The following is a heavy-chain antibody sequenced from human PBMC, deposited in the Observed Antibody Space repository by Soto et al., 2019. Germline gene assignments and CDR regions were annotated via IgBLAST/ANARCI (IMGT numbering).Heavy chain of an antibody. Sequence: GASVKVSCKASGYPFTSYDINWVRQATGQGLEWMGWMNPNSGNTGYAQKFQGRVTMTRNTSISTAYMELSSLRSEDTAVYYCARAPTPRRKVYWFDPWGQGTLVTVSS. CDR1: GYPFTSYD. CDR3: ARAPTPRRKVYWFDP. V-gene: IGHV1-8*01. D-gene: IGHD6-6*01. CDR2: MNPNSGNT. J-gene: IGHJ5*02.